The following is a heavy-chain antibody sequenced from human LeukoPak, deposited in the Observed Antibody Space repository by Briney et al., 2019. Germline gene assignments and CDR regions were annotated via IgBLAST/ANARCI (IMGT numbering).Heavy chain of an antibody. Sequence: GASVKVSCKASGGTFTNYAISWVRQAPGQGLEWMGGIIPIFGTADYTQKFQGRVTITADKSTSTAYMELSSLRSEDTAVYYCARAARGVIKIPNWFDPWGQGTLVTVSS. CDR1: GGTFTNYA. J-gene: IGHJ5*02. D-gene: IGHD3-10*01. CDR3: ARAARGVIKIPNWFDP. V-gene: IGHV1-69*06. CDR2: IIPIFGTA.